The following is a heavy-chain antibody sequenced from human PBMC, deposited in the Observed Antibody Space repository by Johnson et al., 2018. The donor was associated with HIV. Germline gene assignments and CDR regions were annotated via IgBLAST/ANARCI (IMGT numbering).Heavy chain of an antibody. D-gene: IGHD1-26*01. CDR3: AKDMGFSGSTAAFDI. CDR2: INWHGGGT. V-gene: IGHV3-20*04. J-gene: IGHJ3*02. CDR1: GFTFNDHG. Sequence: EVQLVESGGGVVRPGGSPRLSCAVSGFTFNDHGMRWVRQAPGKGLEWVSGINWHGGGTGYADPVKGRFTVSTDNAKNSLYLQMNSLRTEDTALYYCAKDMGFSGSTAAFDIWGQGTMVTVSS.